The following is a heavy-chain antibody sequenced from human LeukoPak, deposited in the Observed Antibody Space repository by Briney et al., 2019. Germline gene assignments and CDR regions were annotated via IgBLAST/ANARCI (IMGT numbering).Heavy chain of an antibody. CDR1: GFTFSSYL. V-gene: IGHV3-7*01. CDR2: IKQDGSEK. J-gene: IGHJ4*02. CDR3: ARSTNYYDSSGYFLYDY. D-gene: IGHD3-22*01. Sequence: PGGSLRLSCAASGFTFSSYLMSWVRQAPGKGLEWVANIKQDGSEKYYVDSVKGRFTISRDNAKNSLYLQMNSLRAEDTAVYYCARSTNYYDSSGYFLYDYWGQGTLVTVSS.